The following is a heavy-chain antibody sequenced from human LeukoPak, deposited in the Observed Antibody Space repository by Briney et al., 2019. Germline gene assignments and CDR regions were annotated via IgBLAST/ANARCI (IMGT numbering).Heavy chain of an antibody. CDR1: GFTFSSYW. V-gene: IGHV3-74*01. Sequence: PGGSLRLSCVASGFTFSSYWMHWVRQAPGKGLVWVSRIQSDGSSTTYADSVKGRFTISRDNAKNTLWLQMNSLRAEDAAVYYCARDGAGGYYFDYWGQGTLVTVSS. D-gene: IGHD4/OR15-4a*01. CDR2: IQSDGSST. J-gene: IGHJ4*02. CDR3: ARDGAGGYYFDY.